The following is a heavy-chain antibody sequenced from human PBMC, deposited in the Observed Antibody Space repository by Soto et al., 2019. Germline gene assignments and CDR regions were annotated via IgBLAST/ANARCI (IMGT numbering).Heavy chain of an antibody. J-gene: IGHJ4*02. D-gene: IGHD1-26*01. CDR3: ARARTLYSGSYFDY. CDR1: GYTFTSYD. V-gene: IGHV1-8*01. CDR2: MNPNSGNT. Sequence: ASVKVSCKASGYTFTSYDINWVRQATGQGLEWMGWMNPNSGNTGYAQKFQGRVTMTRNTSISTAYMELSSLRSEDTAVYYCARARTLYSGSYFDYWGQGTLVTVSS.